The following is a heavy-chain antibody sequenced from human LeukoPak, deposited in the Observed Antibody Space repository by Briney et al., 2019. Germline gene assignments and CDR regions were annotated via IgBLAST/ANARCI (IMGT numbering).Heavy chain of an antibody. CDR1: GGSISSYY. CDR3: ARDGGRENWNYYGMDV. CDR2: IYTSGST. Sequence: SETLSLTCTVSGGSISSYYWSWIRQPAGKGLEWIGCIYTSGSTNYNPSLKSRVTMSVDTSKNQFSLKLSSVTAADTAVYYCARDGGRENWNYYGMDVWGQGTTVTVSS. D-gene: IGHD1-1*01. V-gene: IGHV4-4*07. J-gene: IGHJ6*02.